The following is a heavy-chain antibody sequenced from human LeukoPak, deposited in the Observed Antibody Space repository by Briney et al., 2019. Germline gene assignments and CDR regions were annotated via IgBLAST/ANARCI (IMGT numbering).Heavy chain of an antibody. J-gene: IGHJ4*02. Sequence: PGGSLRLSCAASGFTFSTYDMHWVRQAPGKGLEWVAFIRYDGSNKYYADSVKGRFTISRDNSKNTLYLQMNSLRAEDTAVYYCAKDFSSSLASDYWGQGTLVTVSS. CDR3: AKDFSSSLASDY. D-gene: IGHD6-6*01. CDR1: GFTFSTYD. V-gene: IGHV3-30*02. CDR2: IRYDGSNK.